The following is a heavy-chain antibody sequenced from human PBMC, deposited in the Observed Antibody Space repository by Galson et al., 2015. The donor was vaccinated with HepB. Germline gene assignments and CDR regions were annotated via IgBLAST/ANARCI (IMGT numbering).Heavy chain of an antibody. D-gene: IGHD6-19*01. J-gene: IGHJ5*02. CDR3: ARDSYKAIAVAGT. Sequence: SVKVSCKASGYTFTRYGISWVRQAPGQGLEWMGWISAYNGNTNYAQKLQGRVTMTTDTSTSTAYMELRSLRSDDTAVYYCARDSYKAIAVAGTWGQGTLVTVSS. V-gene: IGHV1-18*04. CDR2: ISAYNGNT. CDR1: GYTFTRYG.